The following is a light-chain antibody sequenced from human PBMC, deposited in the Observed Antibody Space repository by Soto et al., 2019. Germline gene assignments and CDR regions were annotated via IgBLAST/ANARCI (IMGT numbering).Light chain of an antibody. CDR2: GAS. V-gene: IGKV3-20*01. CDR1: QSVSSTY. CDR3: QQYNTYST. J-gene: IGKJ5*01. Sequence: EIVLTQSPGTLSLSPGERATLSCRASQSVSSTYLAWYQQKPGQAPRLLIYGASSRATGIPDRFSGSGSGTDFTLTISRLEPEDFATYYCQQYNTYSTFGQGTRLEIK.